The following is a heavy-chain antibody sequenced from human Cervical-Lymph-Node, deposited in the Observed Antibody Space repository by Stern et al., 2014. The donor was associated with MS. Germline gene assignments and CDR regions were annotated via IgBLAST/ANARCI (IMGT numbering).Heavy chain of an antibody. V-gene: IGHV3-30*18. CDR2: ISYDGTHK. Sequence: EQLEESGGGLVQPGTSLRLSCAASGFSFSDYGIHWVRQAPGKALEWAAVISYDGTHKYYADSVKVRVTISRDNSKNTRSVQINRLRSDDTAVYYCAKDLGGNAFDYWGQGTLVTVSS. CDR3: AKDLGGNAFDY. D-gene: IGHD4-23*01. CDR1: GFSFSDYG. J-gene: IGHJ4*02.